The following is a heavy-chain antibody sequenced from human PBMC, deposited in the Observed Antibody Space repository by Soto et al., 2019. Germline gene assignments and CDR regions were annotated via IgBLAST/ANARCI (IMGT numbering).Heavy chain of an antibody. V-gene: IGHV3-30*18. D-gene: IGHD6-13*01. CDR2: ISYDGSNK. CDR1: GFTCSSYG. CDR3: AKEYSSSWYPWFDP. Sequence: GSLRLSCAASGFTCSSYGMHWVRQAPGKGLEWVAVISYDGSNKYYADSVKGRFTISRDNSKNTLYLQMNSLRAENTAVYYCAKEYSSSWYPWFDPWGQGTLVTVSS. J-gene: IGHJ5*02.